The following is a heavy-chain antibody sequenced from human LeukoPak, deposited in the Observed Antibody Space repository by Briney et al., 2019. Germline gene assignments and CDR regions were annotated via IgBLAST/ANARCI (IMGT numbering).Heavy chain of an antibody. CDR2: IIPILSPP. J-gene: IGHJ4*02. Sequence: GSSVKVSCKASGGTFSSYSFSWVRQAPGQGLEWMGQIIPILSPPDYAQKFQGRITITADKSTSTAYMELKSLRSDDTAVYYCARDRSSGWSTDYWGQGTLVTVSS. D-gene: IGHD6-19*01. V-gene: IGHV1-69*06. CDR3: ARDRSSGWSTDY. CDR1: GGTFSSYS.